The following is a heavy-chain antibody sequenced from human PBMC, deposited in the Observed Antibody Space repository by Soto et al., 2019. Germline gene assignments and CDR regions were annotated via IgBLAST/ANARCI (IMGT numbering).Heavy chain of an antibody. CDR2: ISGSGGST. V-gene: IGHV3-23*01. CDR3: AKDLEGSGSYYTWDYFDY. D-gene: IGHD3-10*01. Sequence: GGSLRLSCAASGFTFSSYAMSWVRQAPGKGLEWVSAISGSGGSTYYADSVKDRFTISRDNSKNTLYLQMNSLRAEDTAVYYCAKDLEGSGSYYTWDYFDYWGQGTLVTVSS. J-gene: IGHJ4*02. CDR1: GFTFSSYA.